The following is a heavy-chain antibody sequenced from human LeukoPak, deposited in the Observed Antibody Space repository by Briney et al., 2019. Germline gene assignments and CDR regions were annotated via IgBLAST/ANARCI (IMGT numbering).Heavy chain of an antibody. CDR1: GFTFSNYA. V-gene: IGHV3-23*01. CDR3: AKWGDYDVLTGYYVSDY. D-gene: IGHD3-9*01. Sequence: GGSLRLSCAASGFTFSNYAMSWVRQAPGKGLEWVSAITGSGGDTYYADSVKGRFTISRGSSKNTVFLQMNSLRAEDTAVYYCAKWGDYDVLTGYYVSDYWGQGTLVTVSS. CDR2: ITGSGGDT. J-gene: IGHJ4*02.